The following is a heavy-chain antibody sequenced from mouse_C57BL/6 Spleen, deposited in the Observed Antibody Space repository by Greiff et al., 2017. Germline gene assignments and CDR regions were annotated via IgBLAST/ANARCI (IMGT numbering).Heavy chain of an antibody. CDR3: ARSLYYYGSSYDAMDY. CDR1: GYTFTDYN. J-gene: IGHJ4*01. CDR2: INPNNGGN. V-gene: IGHV1-22*01. Sequence: EVKLVASGPELVKPGASVKMSCKASGYTFTDYNMHWVKQSHGKSLEWIGYINPNNGGNSYNQKFKGQATLTVNKSSSTAYMDLRSLTSEDSAIYYCARSLYYYGSSYDAMDYWGQGTSVTVSS. D-gene: IGHD1-1*01.